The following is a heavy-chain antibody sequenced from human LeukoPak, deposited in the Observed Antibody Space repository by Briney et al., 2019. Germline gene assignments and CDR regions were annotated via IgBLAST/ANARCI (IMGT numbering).Heavy chain of an antibody. Sequence: SETLSLTCTVSGGSISSYYWSWIRQPAGKGLEWIGRIYTSGSTNYNPSLKSRVTMSVDTSKNQFSLKLSSVTAADTAVYYCARVLRDSSGYYYYYMDVWGKGTTVTISS. D-gene: IGHD3-22*01. V-gene: IGHV4-4*07. J-gene: IGHJ6*03. CDR2: IYTSGST. CDR1: GGSISSYY. CDR3: ARVLRDSSGYYYYYMDV.